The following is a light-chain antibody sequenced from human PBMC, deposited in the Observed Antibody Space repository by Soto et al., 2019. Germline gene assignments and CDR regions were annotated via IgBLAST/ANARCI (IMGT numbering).Light chain of an antibody. V-gene: IGLV1-40*01. CDR1: SSNIGAGYD. CDR3: QSYDRSLSGSI. J-gene: IGLJ7*01. Sequence: QPVLTQPPSVSGAQGQRVTISCTGTSSNIGAGYDVHWYQQLPGTAPKLLISGNNDRSSGVPDRFSGSRSGTSASLAISGLQTGDEADYYCQSYDRSLSGSIFGGGTQLTVL. CDR2: GNN.